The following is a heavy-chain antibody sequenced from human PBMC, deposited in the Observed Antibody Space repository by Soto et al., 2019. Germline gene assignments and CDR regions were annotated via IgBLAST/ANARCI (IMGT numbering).Heavy chain of an antibody. CDR1: GFTFSSYS. J-gene: IGHJ3*02. Sequence: GGSLRLSCAASGFTFSSYSMNWVRQAPGKGLEWVSYISSSSSTIYYADSVKGRFTISRDNAKNSLYLQMNSLRDEDTAVYYCARDHYDFWSGTNAFDIWGQGTMVTVSS. CDR3: ARDHYDFWSGTNAFDI. V-gene: IGHV3-48*02. CDR2: ISSSSSTI. D-gene: IGHD3-3*01.